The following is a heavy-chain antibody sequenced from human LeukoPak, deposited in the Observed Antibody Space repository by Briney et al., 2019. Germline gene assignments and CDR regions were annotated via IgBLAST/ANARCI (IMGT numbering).Heavy chain of an antibody. CDR2: IIPLLGTS. V-gene: IGHV1-69*04. Sequence: SVKVSCKASGDTFSRFGVSWVRQAPGQGPEWMGRIIPLLGTSDYAEKFQGRATISADTPTNTAYLALHTLTSEGTAIYYCARDGDDDVFTGYFKYWGQGSLVTVSS. J-gene: IGHJ4*02. D-gene: IGHD3-9*01. CDR3: ARDGDDDVFTGYFKY. CDR1: GDTFSRFG.